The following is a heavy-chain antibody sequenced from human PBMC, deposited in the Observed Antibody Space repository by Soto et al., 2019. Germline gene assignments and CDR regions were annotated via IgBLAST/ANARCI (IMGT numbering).Heavy chain of an antibody. J-gene: IGHJ5*02. Sequence: ETLSLTCTVSGDSISNYYWSWIRQPPGKGLEWIGYFSYRGSTNYNPSLKSRVTISVDTSKNQFSLNVSSVTAADTAVYYCARQQQWLVQGGFDPWGQGTLVTVSS. CDR1: GDSISNYY. D-gene: IGHD6-19*01. CDR2: FSYRGST. CDR3: ARQQQWLVQGGFDP. V-gene: IGHV4-59*01.